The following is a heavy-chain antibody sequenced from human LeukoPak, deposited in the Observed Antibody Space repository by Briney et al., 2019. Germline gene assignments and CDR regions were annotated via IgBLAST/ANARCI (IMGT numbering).Heavy chain of an antibody. CDR3: ARVIAEYYYDSSGYYWDYFDY. CDR2: ISSSGSTI. V-gene: IGHV3-11*01. J-gene: IGHJ4*02. Sequence: GGSLRLSCAASGFTFSDYYMSWIRQAPGKGLEWVSYISSSGSTIYYADSAKGRFTISRDNAKNSLYLQMNSLRAEDTAVYYCARVIAEYYYDSSGYYWDYFDYWGQGTLVTVSS. D-gene: IGHD3-22*01. CDR1: GFTFSDYY.